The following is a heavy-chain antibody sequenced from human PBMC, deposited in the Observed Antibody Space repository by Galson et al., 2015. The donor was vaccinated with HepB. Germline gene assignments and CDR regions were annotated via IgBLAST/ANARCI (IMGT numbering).Heavy chain of an antibody. V-gene: IGHV3-73*01. CDR1: GFIFSGSA. J-gene: IGHJ4*02. Sequence: SLRLSCAASGFIFSGSAIHWVRQASGKGLEWIGRIRGKADNYATVFAASVKGRFTIFRHDSKNTAYLQMNSLKTEDTAVYYCTRRYSISSQGFDYWGRGTLVTVSS. CDR3: TRRYSISSQGFDY. CDR2: IRGKADNYAT. D-gene: IGHD6-6*01.